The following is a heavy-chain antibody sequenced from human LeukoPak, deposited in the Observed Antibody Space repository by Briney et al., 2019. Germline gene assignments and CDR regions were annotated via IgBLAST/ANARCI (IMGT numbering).Heavy chain of an antibody. CDR2: IYYSGST. CDR3: ARSIWFGTGRNFDP. D-gene: IGHD3-10*01. V-gene: IGHV4-59*01. CDR1: GGFISNYY. J-gene: IGHJ5*02. Sequence: SETLSLTCTVSGGFISNYYWRWIRQPPGKGLEWIGYIYYSGSTNYNPSLKSRVTISVDTSKNQFSLKLSSVTAADTAVYYCARSIWFGTGRNFDPWGQGTLVTVSS.